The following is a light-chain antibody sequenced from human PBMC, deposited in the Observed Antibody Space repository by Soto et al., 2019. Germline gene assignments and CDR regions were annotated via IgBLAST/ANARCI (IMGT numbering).Light chain of an antibody. Sequence: DLQMTQSPSSLSSSIGDSVTITCRASQSISTYLSWYFVKTWEAPKLLIYGDSTLRTGVPSRFSGSGSGTDLNLTISSLQPEDFATYYCQKSFNIPVTFGQGTRLEIK. CDR1: QSISTY. V-gene: IGKV1-39*01. CDR3: QKSFNIPVT. CDR2: GDS. J-gene: IGKJ5*01.